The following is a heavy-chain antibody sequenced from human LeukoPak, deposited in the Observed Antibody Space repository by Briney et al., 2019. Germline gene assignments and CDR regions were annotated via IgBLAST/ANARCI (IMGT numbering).Heavy chain of an antibody. Sequence: GGSLRLSCAASGSTFSSYGMHWVRQAPGKGLEWVAVISYDGSNKYYADSVKGRFTISRDNSKNTLYLQMNSLRAEDTAVYYCAKITGTTSEDYWGQGTLVTVSS. V-gene: IGHV3-30*18. D-gene: IGHD1-7*01. J-gene: IGHJ4*02. CDR2: ISYDGSNK. CDR3: AKITGTTSEDY. CDR1: GSTFSSYG.